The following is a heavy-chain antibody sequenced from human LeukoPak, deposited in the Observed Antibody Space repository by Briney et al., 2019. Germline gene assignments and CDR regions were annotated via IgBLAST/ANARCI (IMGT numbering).Heavy chain of an antibody. D-gene: IGHD3-10*01. CDR1: GFTFTSSA. CDR3: AAGYGSGSYLDGIFVYFDY. CDR2: IVVGSGNT. V-gene: IGHV1-58*01. Sequence: GTSVKVSCKASGFTFTSSAVQWVRQARGQRLEWIGWIVVGSGNTNYAQKFQERVTITRDMSTSTAYMELSSLRSEDTAVYYCAAGYGSGSYLDGIFVYFDYWGQGTLVTVSS. J-gene: IGHJ4*02.